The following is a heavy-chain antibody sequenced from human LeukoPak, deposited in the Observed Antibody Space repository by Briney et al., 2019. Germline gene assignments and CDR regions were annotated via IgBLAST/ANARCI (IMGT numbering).Heavy chain of an antibody. CDR1: GGTFSSCA. CDR2: IIPIFGTA. CDR3: AREYCSGGSCYYGMDV. V-gene: IGHV1-69*01. J-gene: IGHJ6*02. Sequence: GSSVKVSCKASGGTFSSCAISWVRQAPGQGLEWMGGIIPIFGTANYAQKFQGRVTITADESTSTAYMELSSLRSEDTAVYYCAREYCSGGSCYYGMDVWGQGTTVTVSS. D-gene: IGHD2-15*01.